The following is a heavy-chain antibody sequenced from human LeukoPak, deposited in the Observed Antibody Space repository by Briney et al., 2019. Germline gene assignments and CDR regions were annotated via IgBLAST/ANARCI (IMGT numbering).Heavy chain of an antibody. J-gene: IGHJ4*02. CDR1: GFTVSTYS. D-gene: IGHD2-15*01. Sequence: GGSLRLSCAASGFTVSTYSMSWVRQAPGKGLEWVSIIYSGGSTNYADSVKGRFTISEDNSKNTVYLQMNSLRAEDTAEYYCARDCSGGICHYFFDYWGQGTLVTVSS. CDR2: IYSGGST. CDR3: ARDCSGGICHYFFDY. V-gene: IGHV3-66*01.